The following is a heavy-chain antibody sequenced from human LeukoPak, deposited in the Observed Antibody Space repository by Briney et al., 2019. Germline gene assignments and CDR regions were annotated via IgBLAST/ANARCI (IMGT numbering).Heavy chain of an antibody. Sequence: GGSLRLSCAASGFTFNTFNMSWVRQAPGKGLEWVSAISGSGGSTYYADSVKGRFTISRDNSKNTLYLQMNSLRAEDTAVYYCAKAGYYDSSGYYYGLSYWGQGTLVTVSS. CDR1: GFTFNTFN. V-gene: IGHV3-23*01. J-gene: IGHJ4*02. CDR3: AKAGYYDSSGYYYGLSY. D-gene: IGHD3-22*01. CDR2: ISGSGGST.